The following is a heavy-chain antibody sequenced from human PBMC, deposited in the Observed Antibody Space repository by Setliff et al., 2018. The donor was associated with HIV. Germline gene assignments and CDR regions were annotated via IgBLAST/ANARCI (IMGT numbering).Heavy chain of an antibody. J-gene: IGHJ5*02. D-gene: IGHD4-17*01. CDR1: GYTFINYA. CDR2: INTNTGSP. V-gene: IGHV7-4-1*02. CDR3: ARALYGDYGGDINWFDP. Sequence: GASVKVSCKASGYTFINYAMNWVRQAPGQGLEWMGWINTNTGSPTYAQAFTGRFVFSVDTSVTTAYLQISSLKAEDTAVYYCARALYGDYGGDINWFDPWGQGTLGTAPQ.